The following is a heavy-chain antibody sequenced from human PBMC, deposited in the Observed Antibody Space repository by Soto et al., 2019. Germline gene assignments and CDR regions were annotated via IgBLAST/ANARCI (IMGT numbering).Heavy chain of an antibody. V-gene: IGHV1-2*02. J-gene: IGHJ6*02. CDR2: INPNNGVT. CDR3: ARAIGQYDSSEYYMDV. Sequence: QVQLVQSGAEVTKPGASVKVSCKASGYTFTGYYMYWVRQAPGQGLEWMAWINPNNGVTNSALKLQGRVTMARDTSIRTAYMELRRLTSDDTAVYFCARAIGQYDSSEYYMDVWGQGTTVIVSS. CDR1: GYTFTGYY. D-gene: IGHD3-22*01.